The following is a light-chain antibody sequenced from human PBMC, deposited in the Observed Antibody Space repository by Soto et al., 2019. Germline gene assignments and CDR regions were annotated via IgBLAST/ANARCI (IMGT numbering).Light chain of an antibody. CDR2: DVS. J-gene: IGLJ2*01. V-gene: IGLV2-14*03. Sequence: QSVLTQPASVSGSPGQSITISCTGSSSDLGGYNYVSWYQQHPGKAPKLMIYDVSNRPSGVSDRFSGSKSGNTASLTISGLQAEDEADYYCSSYSISSTLVFGGGTKLTVL. CDR3: SSYSISSTLV. CDR1: SSDLGGYNY.